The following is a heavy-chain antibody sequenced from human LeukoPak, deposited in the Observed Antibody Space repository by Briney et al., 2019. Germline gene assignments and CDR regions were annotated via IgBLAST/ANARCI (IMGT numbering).Heavy chain of an antibody. Sequence: GGSLRLSCAASGFTFSSYAMRWVRQAPGKGLEWVAVISYDGSNKYYADSVKGRFTISRDNSKNTLYLQMNSLRAEDTAVYYCARENYYDSSGYYWAFDYWGQGTLVTVSS. CDR1: GFTFSSYA. J-gene: IGHJ4*02. CDR2: ISYDGSNK. D-gene: IGHD3-22*01. CDR3: ARENYYDSSGYYWAFDY. V-gene: IGHV3-30-3*01.